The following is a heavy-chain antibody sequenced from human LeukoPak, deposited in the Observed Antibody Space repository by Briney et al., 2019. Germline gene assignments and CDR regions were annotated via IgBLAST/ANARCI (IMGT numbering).Heavy chain of an antibody. J-gene: IGHJ6*04. CDR3: ARRSTRYYYYYGMDV. V-gene: IGHV4-34*01. D-gene: IGHD2-15*01. Sequence: SETLSLTCAVYGVSFSGYYWSWIRQPPGKGLEWIGEINHSGSTIYNPSLKSRVTISVDTSKNQFSLKLSSETAADTAVYYCARRSTRYYYYYGMDVWGKGTTVTVSS. CDR1: GVSFSGYY. CDR2: INHSGST.